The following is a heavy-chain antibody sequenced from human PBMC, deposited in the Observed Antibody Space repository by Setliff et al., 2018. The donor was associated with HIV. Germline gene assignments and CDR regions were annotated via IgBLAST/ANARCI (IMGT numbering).Heavy chain of an antibody. CDR3: ARDPHYFDTSCYYSYFYFDY. J-gene: IGHJ4*01. CDR1: TDSLSSSTNH. Sequence: PSETLSLTCTVSTDSLSSSTNHGGCIRQPPGKGLEWLGNINSGGAPYYNPSLKSRVTISIDTSKSQFSLKLTSVTAADTAVYFCARDPHYFDTSCYYSYFYFDYWGHGTLVTVS. V-gene: IGHV4-39*07. CDR2: INSGGAP. D-gene: IGHD3-22*01.